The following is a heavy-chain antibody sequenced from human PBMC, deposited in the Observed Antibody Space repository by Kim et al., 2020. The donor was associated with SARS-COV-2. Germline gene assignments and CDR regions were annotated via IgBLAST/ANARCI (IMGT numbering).Heavy chain of an antibody. V-gene: IGHV4-59*01. J-gene: IGHJ4*02. Sequence: NYHPSLKGRVTISVGTPKTQCSLKLRSVTAADSAVYYCAREGDKYNYFDYWGQGSLVTVSS. D-gene: IGHD1-1*01. CDR3: AREGDKYNYFDY.